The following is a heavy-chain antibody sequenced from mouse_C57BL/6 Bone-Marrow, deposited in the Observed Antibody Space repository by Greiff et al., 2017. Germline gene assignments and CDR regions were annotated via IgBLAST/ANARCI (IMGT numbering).Heavy chain of an antibody. V-gene: IGHV5-15*01. CDR2: ISNLAYSI. D-gene: IGHD1-1*01. Sequence: EVKLVESGGGLVQPGGSLKLSCAASGFTFSDYGMAWVRQAPRKGPEWVAFISNLAYSIYYADTVTGRFTISRGNANNTLYLEKRSLRSEDTSMYYCARQDYGSSYDYAMDYWGQGTSVTVSS. J-gene: IGHJ4*01. CDR1: GFTFSDYG. CDR3: ARQDYGSSYDYAMDY.